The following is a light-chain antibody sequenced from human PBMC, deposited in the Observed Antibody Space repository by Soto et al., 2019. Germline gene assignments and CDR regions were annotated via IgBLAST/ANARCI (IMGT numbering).Light chain of an antibody. Sequence: EVVLTQSPVTLSLSPGERATLSCRASQSFRGLLAWYQQKPGQAPRLLIYDAYNRATGIPPRFSGSGSGTDFTLTISSLDPEVSAVYYCHQRHLWPITFGQGTRLEIK. V-gene: IGKV3-11*01. CDR2: DAY. CDR1: QSFRGL. J-gene: IGKJ5*01. CDR3: HQRHLWPIT.